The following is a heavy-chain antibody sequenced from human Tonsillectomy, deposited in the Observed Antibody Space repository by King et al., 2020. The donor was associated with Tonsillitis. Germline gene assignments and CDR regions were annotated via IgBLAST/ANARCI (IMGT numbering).Heavy chain of an antibody. V-gene: IGHV1-2*02. CDR3: SRETWVYGS. CDR2: INVNSGSK. D-gene: IGHD5-24*01. CDR1: GYIFTDYH. Sequence: QLVQSGTEVKVPGASVTVSCKASGYIFTDYHIHWIRQVPGQGLEWMGWINVNSGSKNYAQNLQGRVTLTRDTSTNTAYMDLRSLRSDDTAIYYCSRETWVYGSWGQGTLVTVSS. J-gene: IGHJ5*02.